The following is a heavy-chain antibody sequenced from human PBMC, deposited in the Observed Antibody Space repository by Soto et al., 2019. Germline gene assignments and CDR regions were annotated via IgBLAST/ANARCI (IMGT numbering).Heavy chain of an antibody. CDR3: ARFPSYYDFWSGYYCGFDP. J-gene: IGHJ5*02. D-gene: IGHD3-3*01. CDR2: IYHSGST. Sequence: SETVSLTCAVSGGSISSSNWWSWVRQPPGKGLEWIGEIYHSGSTNYNPSLKSRVTISVDKSKNQFSLKLSSVTAADTAVYYCARFPSYYDFWSGYYCGFDPWGQGTLVTVSS. V-gene: IGHV4-4*02. CDR1: GGSISSSNW.